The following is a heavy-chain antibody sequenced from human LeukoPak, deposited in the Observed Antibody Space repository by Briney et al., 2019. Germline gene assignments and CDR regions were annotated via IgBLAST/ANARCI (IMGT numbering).Heavy chain of an antibody. J-gene: IGHJ6*03. CDR1: GGSISSSSYY. CDR2: IYYSGST. CDR3: ARVATHIYYYYTDV. V-gene: IGHV4-39*07. D-gene: IGHD5-12*01. Sequence: SETLSLTCTVSGGSISSSSYYWGWIRQPPGKGLEWIGSIYYSGSTYYNPSLKSRVTISVDTSKNQFSLKLSSVTAADTAVYYCARVATHIYYYYTDVWGKGTTVTVSS.